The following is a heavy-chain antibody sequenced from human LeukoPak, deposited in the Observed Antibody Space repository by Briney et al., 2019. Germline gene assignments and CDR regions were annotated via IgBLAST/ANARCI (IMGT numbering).Heavy chain of an antibody. CDR1: GFTFSTYA. J-gene: IGHJ4*02. CDR3: AKSHIGGAWYIGS. CDR2: ISASSSST. D-gene: IGHD4-17*01. Sequence: PGGSLRLSCAASGFTFSTYAMSWVRQAPGKGLEWLSGISASSSSTFYADSVKDRFTVSRDNSKNSLYLQMNSLRAEDTAVYYCAKSHIGGAWYIGSWGQGTLVTVSS. V-gene: IGHV3-23*01.